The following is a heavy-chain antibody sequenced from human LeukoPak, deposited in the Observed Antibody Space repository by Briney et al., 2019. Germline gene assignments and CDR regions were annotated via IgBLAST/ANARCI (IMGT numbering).Heavy chain of an antibody. D-gene: IGHD3-10*01. J-gene: IGHJ6*03. CDR1: GGSISSYY. CDR2: IYTSGST. CDR3: ARQGVVRGVNYYYMDV. Sequence: SETLSLTCTVSGGSISSYYWSWIRQPPGKGLEWIGYIYTSGSTNYNPSLKSRVTISVDTSKNQFSLKLSSVTAADTAVYYCARQGVVRGVNYYYMDVWGKGNTVTVSS. V-gene: IGHV4-4*09.